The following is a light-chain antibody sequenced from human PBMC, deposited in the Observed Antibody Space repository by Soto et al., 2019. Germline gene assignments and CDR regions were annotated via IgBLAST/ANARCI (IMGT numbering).Light chain of an antibody. CDR2: GAS. CDR1: QSVSSSY. J-gene: IGKJ4*01. V-gene: IGKV3-20*01. Sequence: EIVLTQSPGTLSLSPGERATLSCRASQSVSSSYFAWYQQKPGQAPRLLIYGASTRATGIPDRFSGSGSGTDFPLTISRLEPEDFAVYYCQQYGSSRLTFGGGTKVDI. CDR3: QQYGSSRLT.